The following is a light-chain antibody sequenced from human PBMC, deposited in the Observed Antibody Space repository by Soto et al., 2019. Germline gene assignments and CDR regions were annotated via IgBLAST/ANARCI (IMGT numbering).Light chain of an antibody. CDR2: RRN. CDR1: SSNFASNS. J-gene: IGLJ2*01. CDR3: VAWDDNLSCVL. Sequence: QAVVTQPPSASGTPGQRVTISCSGSSSNFASNSVYWYQQVPGTAPKLLIYRRNQRPSGVPDRFSGSKSGTSASLAISVLRSEDEADYYCVAWDDNLSCVLFGGGTKVTVL. V-gene: IGLV1-47*01.